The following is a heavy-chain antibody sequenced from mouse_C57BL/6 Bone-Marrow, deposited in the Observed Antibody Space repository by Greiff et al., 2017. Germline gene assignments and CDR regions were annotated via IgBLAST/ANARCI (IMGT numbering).Heavy chain of an antibody. Sequence: QVQLQQPGAELVMPGASVTLSCKASGYTFTSYWMHWVKQRPGQGLEWIGEIDPSDSYTNYNQKFKGKSTLTVDKSSSTAYMQLSSLTSEDSAVYYGAVEGVTTSYCYFDVWGTGTTVTVSS. CDR3: AVEGVTTSYCYFDV. J-gene: IGHJ1*03. CDR2: IDPSDSYT. CDR1: GYTFTSYW. V-gene: IGHV1-69*01. D-gene: IGHD2-2*01.